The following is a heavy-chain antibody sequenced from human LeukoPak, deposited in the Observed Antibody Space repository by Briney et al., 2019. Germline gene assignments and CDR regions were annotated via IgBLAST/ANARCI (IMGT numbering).Heavy chain of an antibody. D-gene: IGHD5-18*01. CDR3: ARGLRGYSYGRPDNWFDP. J-gene: IGHJ5*02. Sequence: GGSLRLSCAASGFTFSSYSMNWVRQAPGKGLQWVSSISSSSSYIYYADSVKGRFTISRDNAKNSLYLQTNSLRAEDTAVYYCARGLRGYSYGRPDNWFDPWGQGTLVTVSS. V-gene: IGHV3-21*01. CDR1: GFTFSSYS. CDR2: ISSSSSYI.